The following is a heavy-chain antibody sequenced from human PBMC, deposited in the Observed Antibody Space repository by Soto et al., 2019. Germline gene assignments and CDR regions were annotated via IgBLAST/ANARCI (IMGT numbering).Heavy chain of an antibody. CDR2: IYYSGST. J-gene: IGHJ4*02. D-gene: IGHD1-26*01. CDR3: ARCIVGGQHDY. CDR1: GGSVSSGSYY. Sequence: QVQLQESGPGLVKPSETLSLTCTVSGGSVSSGSYYWSWIRQPPGKGLEWIGYIYYSGSTNYNPSLQSRVTISVDTSKNQFSLKLSSVTAADTAVYYCARCIVGGQHDYWGQGTLVTVSS. V-gene: IGHV4-61*01.